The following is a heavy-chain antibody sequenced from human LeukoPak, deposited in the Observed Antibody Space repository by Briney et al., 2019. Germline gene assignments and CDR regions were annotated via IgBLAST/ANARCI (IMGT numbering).Heavy chain of an antibody. Sequence: SETLSLTCTVSGGSISSYYWSWIRQPPGKGLEWIGYIYYSGSTYYNPSLKSRLTMSVDTSKNQFSLKLSSVTAADTAMYFCATYYDGNYYFGYWGQGTLVTVSS. J-gene: IGHJ4*02. D-gene: IGHD2-21*01. V-gene: IGHV4-59*04. CDR1: GGSISSYY. CDR3: ATYYDGNYYFGY. CDR2: IYYSGST.